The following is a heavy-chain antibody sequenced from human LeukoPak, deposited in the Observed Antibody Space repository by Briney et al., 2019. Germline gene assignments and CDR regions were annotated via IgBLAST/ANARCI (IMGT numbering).Heavy chain of an antibody. V-gene: IGHV1-46*01. CDR1: GYTFTSYY. Sequence: ASVKVSCKASGYTFTSYYMHWVRQAPGQGLEWMGIINPSGGSTSYAQKFQGRVTITADKSTSTAYMELSSLRSEDTAVYYCARLTEGIAVAGTAPYNWFDPWGQGTLVTVSS. CDR3: ARLTEGIAVAGTAPYNWFDP. CDR2: INPSGGST. D-gene: IGHD6-19*01. J-gene: IGHJ5*02.